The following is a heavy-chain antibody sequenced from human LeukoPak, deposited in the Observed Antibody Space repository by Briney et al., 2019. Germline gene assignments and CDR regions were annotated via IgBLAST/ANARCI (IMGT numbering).Heavy chain of an antibody. Sequence: PGGSLLLSCAASGFPFSSYAMHWVRQAPGKGLEGVAVISYDGSNKYYADSVKGRFTISRDNSKNTLYLQMNSLRAEDTAVYYCAREDCSGGSCYSGYWGQGTLVTVSS. CDR2: ISYDGSNK. CDR3: AREDCSGGSCYSGY. J-gene: IGHJ4*02. D-gene: IGHD2-15*01. V-gene: IGHV3-30-3*01. CDR1: GFPFSSYA.